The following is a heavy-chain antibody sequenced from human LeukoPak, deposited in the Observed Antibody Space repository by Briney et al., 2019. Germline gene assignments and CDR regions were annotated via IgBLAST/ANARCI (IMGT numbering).Heavy chain of an antibody. CDR3: ASSYQLLDAFDI. D-gene: IGHD2-2*01. Sequence: ASVKVSCKASGYTFTGYYMHWVRQAPGQGLEWMGWINPNSDGTNYAQKFQGRVTMTRDTSISTAYMELSRLRSDDTAVYYCASSYQLLDAFDIWGQGTMVTVSS. J-gene: IGHJ3*02. CDR2: INPNSDGT. CDR1: GYTFTGYY. V-gene: IGHV1-2*02.